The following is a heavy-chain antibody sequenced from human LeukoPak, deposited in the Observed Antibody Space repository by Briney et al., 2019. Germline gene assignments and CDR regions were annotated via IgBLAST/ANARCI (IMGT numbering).Heavy chain of an antibody. D-gene: IGHD2-15*01. CDR3: GRDALVGYFSYYYMDV. V-gene: IGHV4-34*01. J-gene: IGHJ6*03. Sequence: SETPSLTCAVYGGSFSGYYWSWIRQPPGKGLEWIGEINHSGSTNYNPSLKSRVTISIDTSKNQFSLKLSSVTAADTAVYYCGRDALVGYFSYYYMDVWGQGTTVSVSS. CDR2: INHSGST. CDR1: GGSFSGYY.